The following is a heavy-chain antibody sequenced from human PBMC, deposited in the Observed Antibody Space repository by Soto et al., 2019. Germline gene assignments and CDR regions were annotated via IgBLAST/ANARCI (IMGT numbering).Heavy chain of an antibody. CDR2: IKQDGSEK. J-gene: IGHJ6*02. D-gene: IGHD2-8*01. Sequence: GGSLRLSCAASGFTFSSYWMSWVRQAPGKGLEWVANIKQDGSEKYYVDSVRGRFTIARDNAKTSLYLQMNSLRAEDTAVYYCVRDSGDYIVPMVYADFGMDVWGQGPTVTVYS. CDR3: VRDSGDYIVPMVYADFGMDV. V-gene: IGHV3-7*01. CDR1: GFTFSSYW.